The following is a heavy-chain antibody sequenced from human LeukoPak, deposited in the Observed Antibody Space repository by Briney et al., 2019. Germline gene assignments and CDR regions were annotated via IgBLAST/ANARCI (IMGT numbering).Heavy chain of an antibody. V-gene: IGHV3-7*05. Sequence: GGSLRLSCAASGFTFSSYGMHWVRQAPGKGLEWVANIKQDGSGKFCLDSVKGRFTISRDNAKNSLYLQMNSLRAEDTAVYYCARDYGYSYGYDYWGQGTLVTVS. CDR2: IKQDGSGK. D-gene: IGHD5-18*01. J-gene: IGHJ4*02. CDR1: GFTFSSYG. CDR3: ARDYGYSYGYDY.